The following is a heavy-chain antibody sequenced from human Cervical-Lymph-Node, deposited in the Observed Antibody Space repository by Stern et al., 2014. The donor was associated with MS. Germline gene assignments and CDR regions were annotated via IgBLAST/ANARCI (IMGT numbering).Heavy chain of an antibody. V-gene: IGHV4-31*03. CDR1: GGSISSGSSY. CDR3: ARLSSDAFDI. CDR2: IHYSGNT. J-gene: IGHJ3*02. Sequence: QVQLQESGPGLVKPSQTLSLTCSVSGGSISSGSSYWSWIRQHPGKGLEWIAYIHYSGNTYYNSSLKSRVHLSADTSKNQFSLELSSVTATDTAVYYCARLSSDAFDIWGQGTLVTVSS.